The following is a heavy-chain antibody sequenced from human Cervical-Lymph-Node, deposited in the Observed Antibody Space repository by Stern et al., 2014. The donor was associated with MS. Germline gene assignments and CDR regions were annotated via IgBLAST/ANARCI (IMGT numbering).Heavy chain of an antibody. J-gene: IGHJ4*02. CDR2: ISSYNGNT. CDR1: GYTFTTPNYG. Sequence: QVQLMQSGPEVRQPGASVRVSCKASGYTFTTPNYGIAWVREAPGQGLEWMGWISSYNGNTVYAQKLQDRVTMTTDTSTSTAYMELRSLRSDDTAFYYCARERLRDFNDYHFDSWGQGTLVTVSS. CDR3: ARERLRDFNDYHFDS. D-gene: IGHD4-11*01. V-gene: IGHV1-18*01.